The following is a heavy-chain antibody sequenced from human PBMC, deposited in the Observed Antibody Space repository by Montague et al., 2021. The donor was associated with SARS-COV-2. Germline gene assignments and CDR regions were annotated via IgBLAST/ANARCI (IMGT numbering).Heavy chain of an antibody. J-gene: IGHJ6*02. Sequence: SETLSLTCTVSGGSISSSSYYWGWIRQPPEKGLEWIGSIYYSGSTYYNPSLKSRVTISVDTSKNQFSLKLSSVTAADTAVHYCARDYGDYGSGYYYGMDVWGQGTTVTVSS. V-gene: IGHV4-39*07. CDR3: ARDYGDYGSGYYYGMDV. D-gene: IGHD4-17*01. CDR2: IYYSGST. CDR1: GGSISSSSYY.